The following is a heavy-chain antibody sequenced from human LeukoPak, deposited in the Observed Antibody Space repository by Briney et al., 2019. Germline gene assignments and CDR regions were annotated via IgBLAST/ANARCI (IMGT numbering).Heavy chain of an antibody. Sequence: GASVKVSCKASGYTFTSYDINWVRQATGQGLEWMGWMNPNSGNTGYAQKFQGRVTMTRNTSISTAYMELSSLRSEDTAVYYCARGLRIAVAGLGMNWFDPWGQGTLVTVSS. V-gene: IGHV1-8*01. J-gene: IGHJ5*02. CDR3: ARGLRIAVAGLGMNWFDP. CDR2: MNPNSGNT. CDR1: GYTFTSYD. D-gene: IGHD6-19*01.